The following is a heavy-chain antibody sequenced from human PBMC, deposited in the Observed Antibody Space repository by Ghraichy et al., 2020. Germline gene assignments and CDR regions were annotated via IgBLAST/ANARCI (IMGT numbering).Heavy chain of an antibody. CDR1: GFTFSSYW. J-gene: IGHJ4*02. CDR3: ARGGANGAGDC. Sequence: GGSLRLSCAASGFTFSSYWMSWVRQAPGKGLEWVSNINQDGSEKFFVDSVKGRFTISRDNSKNSLSLQINSLRAEDTAVYYCARGGANGAGDCWGQGTMVTVSS. V-gene: IGHV3-7*03. CDR2: INQDGSEK. D-gene: IGHD2-8*01.